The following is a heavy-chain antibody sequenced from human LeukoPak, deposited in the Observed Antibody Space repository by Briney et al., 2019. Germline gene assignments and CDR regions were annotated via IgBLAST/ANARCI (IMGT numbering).Heavy chain of an antibody. CDR1: GFTFTNYA. CDR2: ISGTGGST. V-gene: IGHV3-23*01. J-gene: IGHJ4*02. CDR3: AKGHSDYGTGFDL. Sequence: GGSLRLSCAASGFTFTNYAMSWVRQAPGKVLESVSVISGTGGSTYYADSVRGRFTISRDNSRDTLYLQMNSLRAEDTTVYYCAKGHSDYGTGFDLWGRGTLVTVSS. D-gene: IGHD4-17*01.